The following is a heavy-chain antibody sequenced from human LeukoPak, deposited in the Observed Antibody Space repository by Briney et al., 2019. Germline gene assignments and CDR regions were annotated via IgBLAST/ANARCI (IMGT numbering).Heavy chain of an antibody. CDR2: IYYSGRT. J-gene: IGHJ3*01. CDR1: SYSITNANW. Sequence: SETLSLTCAVSSYSITNANWGGWSRQPRGEGVGGIGDIYYSGRTYYNPSLKSRLTMSVDTSKNQFSLRLTSVTAVDTAMYYCARMYSSTWYNAFDLWGQGTMVTVSS. D-gene: IGHD6-13*01. V-gene: IGHV4-28*01. CDR3: ARMYSSTWYNAFDL.